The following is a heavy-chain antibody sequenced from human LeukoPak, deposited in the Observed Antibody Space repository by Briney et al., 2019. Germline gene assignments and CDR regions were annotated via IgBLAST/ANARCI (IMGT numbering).Heavy chain of an antibody. CDR3: ARRDSSITKGAYDI. V-gene: IGHV4-39*01. CDR1: GGSISSSSYY. Sequence: SETLSLTCTVSGGSISSSSYYWGWIRQPPGKGLEWIGSIYYSGSTYYNPSLKSRVTISVDTSKNQFSLMLSSVTAADTAVYYCARRDSSITKGAYDIWGQGTMVTVSS. D-gene: IGHD3-22*01. CDR2: IYYSGST. J-gene: IGHJ3*02.